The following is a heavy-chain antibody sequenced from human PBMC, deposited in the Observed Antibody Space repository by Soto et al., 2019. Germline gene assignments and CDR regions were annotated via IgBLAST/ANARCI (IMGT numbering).Heavy chain of an antibody. J-gene: IGHJ5*02. CDR1: GGSISSYY. V-gene: IGHV4-59*01. Sequence: SETLSLTGTVSGGSISSYYWSWIRQPPGKGLEWIGYIYYSGSTNYNPSLKSRVTISVDTSKNQFSLKLSSVTAADTAVYYCARAVFGELLYNWFDPWGQGTLVTVSS. CDR2: IYYSGST. D-gene: IGHD3-10*02. CDR3: ARAVFGELLYNWFDP.